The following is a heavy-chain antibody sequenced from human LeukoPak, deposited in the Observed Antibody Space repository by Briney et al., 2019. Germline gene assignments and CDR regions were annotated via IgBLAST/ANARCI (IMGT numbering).Heavy chain of an antibody. J-gene: IGHJ6*03. CDR3: ARDGGYSSSWYGYYYYYMDV. CDR2: IKQDGSEK. V-gene: IGHV3-7*01. D-gene: IGHD6-13*01. CDR1: GFTFSSYW. Sequence: RPGGSLRLSCAASGFTFSSYWMSWVRQAPGKGLEWVANIKQDGSEKYYVDSVKGRFTISRDNAKNSLYLQMNSLRAEDTAVYYCARDGGYSSSWYGYYYYYMDVWGKGTTVTVSS.